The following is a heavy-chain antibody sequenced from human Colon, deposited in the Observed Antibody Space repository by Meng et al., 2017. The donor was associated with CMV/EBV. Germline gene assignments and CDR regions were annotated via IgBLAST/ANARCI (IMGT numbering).Heavy chain of an antibody. CDR1: GDFISRHY. D-gene: IGHD5-24*01. Sequence: SETLSLTCTVSGDFISRHYWSWIRQPPGKGLEWIGYIYYSGSTNYNPSLKSRVTITVDTSKNRLSLKLSSVTAADTAVYYCAREINGYNGGYDYWGQGTLVTVSS. V-gene: IGHV4-59*11. J-gene: IGHJ4*02. CDR3: AREINGYNGGYDY. CDR2: IYYSGST.